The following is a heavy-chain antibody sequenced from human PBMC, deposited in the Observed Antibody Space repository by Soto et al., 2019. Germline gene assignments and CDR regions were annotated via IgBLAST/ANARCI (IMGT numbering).Heavy chain of an antibody. J-gene: IGHJ6*03. V-gene: IGHV4-59*01. CDR2: IYYSGST. D-gene: IGHD2-15*01. CDR3: SRGLVVVAATRYYYYYMAV. Sequence: SETLSLTCTVSGGSISSYYWSWIRQPPGKGLEWIGYIYYSGSTNYNPSLKSRVTISVDTSKNQFSLKLSSVTAADTAVYYCSRGLVVVAATRYYYYYMAVWGKGTTVTVSS. CDR1: GGSISSYY.